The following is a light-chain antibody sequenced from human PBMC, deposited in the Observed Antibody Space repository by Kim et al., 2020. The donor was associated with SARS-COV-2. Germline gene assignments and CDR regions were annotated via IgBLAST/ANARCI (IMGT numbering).Light chain of an antibody. CDR2: GAS. CDR3: QQYGNSPNT. J-gene: IGKJ2*01. Sequence: EIVLTQSPGTLSLSPGERATLSCRASQSVRSSYLAWYQQKPGQAPRLLIYGASSRATGIPDRFSGSGSGTDFTLTISRLEPEDFAVYYCQQYGNSPNTFGQGTKLEI. CDR1: QSVRSSY. V-gene: IGKV3-20*01.